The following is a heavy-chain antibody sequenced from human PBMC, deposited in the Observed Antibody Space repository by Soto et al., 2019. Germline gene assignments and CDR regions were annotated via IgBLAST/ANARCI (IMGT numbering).Heavy chain of an antibody. V-gene: IGHV3-21*01. D-gene: IGHD2-8*01. J-gene: IGHJ4*02. CDR3: ARGGNVCTNGLCYPAPHNDY. CDR2: ITSSSDYI. Sequence: EVQVVESGGGLVKPGGSLRLSCIGSGFTFSTYSMNWVRQAPGRGLEWVSSITSSSDYIHYADSVKGRLTISRDNAKRSLYLQMDSLRAEDTAVYYCARGGNVCTNGLCYPAPHNDYWGQGTLVTVSS. CDR1: GFTFSTYS.